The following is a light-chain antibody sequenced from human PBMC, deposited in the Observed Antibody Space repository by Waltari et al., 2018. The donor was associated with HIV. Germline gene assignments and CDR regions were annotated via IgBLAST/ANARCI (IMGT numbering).Light chain of an antibody. J-gene: IGKJ2*01. CDR1: QTVTSNY. Sequence: EIVLTQSPDTLSLSPGERPTLSCRASQTVTSNYLAWYQQKPGQAPRLLIYGASTRATGIPDRFSGGGSGVDFTLTISSLQPEDFAFYFCQQTYSTPYSFGQGTKVEIK. CDR3: QQTYSTPYS. V-gene: IGKV3-20*01. CDR2: GAS.